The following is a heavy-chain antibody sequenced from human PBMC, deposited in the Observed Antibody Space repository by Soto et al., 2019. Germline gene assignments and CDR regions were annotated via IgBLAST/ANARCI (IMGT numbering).Heavy chain of an antibody. J-gene: IGHJ4*02. CDR1: GGSFSSYY. Sequence: SETLSLTCTVSGGSFSSYYWSWIRQPPGKGLEWIGYVSYSGFTYYNPSLKSRVTISLDTSKNHFSLKLSSVTAADTAVYFCARGYIWGSYRHYYFDYWGQGTLVTVSS. CDR2: VSYSGFT. V-gene: IGHV4-59*01. CDR3: ARGYIWGSYRHYYFDY. D-gene: IGHD3-16*02.